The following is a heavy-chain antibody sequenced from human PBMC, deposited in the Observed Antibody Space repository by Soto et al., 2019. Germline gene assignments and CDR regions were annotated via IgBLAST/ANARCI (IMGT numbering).Heavy chain of an antibody. Sequence: HPGGSLRLSCAASGFTFSNYWMTWVRQAPGKGLEWVANIKQDGSEKYFVDSVKGRFTISRDNAKNSLYLQMNSLRAEDTALYYCARKREVADPLYYYYYMDVWGKGTTVTVSS. D-gene: IGHD6-19*01. CDR2: IKQDGSEK. CDR1: GFTFSNYW. CDR3: ARKREVADPLYYYYYMDV. V-gene: IGHV3-7*01. J-gene: IGHJ6*03.